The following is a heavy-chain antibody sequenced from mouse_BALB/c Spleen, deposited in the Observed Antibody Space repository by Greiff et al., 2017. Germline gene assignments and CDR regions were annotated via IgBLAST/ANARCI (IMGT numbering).Heavy chain of an antibody. CDR2: IYPGNSDT. D-gene: IGHD2-1*01. V-gene: IGHV1-5*01. J-gene: IGHJ2*01. CDR1: GYTFTSYW. CDR3: TRWGNYEDYFDY. Sequence: EVQLQQSGTVLARPGASVKMSCKASGYTFTSYWMHWVKQRPGQGLEWIGAIYPGNSDTSYNQKFKGKAKLTAVTSTSTAYMELSSLTNEDSAVYYCTRWGNYEDYFDYWGQGTTLTVSS.